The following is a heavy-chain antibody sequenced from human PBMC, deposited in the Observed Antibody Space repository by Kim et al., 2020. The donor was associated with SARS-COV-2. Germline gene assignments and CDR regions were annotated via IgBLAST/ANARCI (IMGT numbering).Heavy chain of an antibody. CDR1: GFTVSRNY. V-gene: IGHV3-53*01. CDR2: IYSGGST. CDR3: VRWREEDDILTGFDY. Sequence: VGSLRLSCAASGFTVSRNYMNWVRQAPGKGLEWVSVIYSGGSTYYADSVKGRFTISRDNSKNTLYLQMNSLRAEDTAVYYCVRWREEDDILTGFDYWGQGTLVTVSS. D-gene: IGHD3-9*01. J-gene: IGHJ4*02.